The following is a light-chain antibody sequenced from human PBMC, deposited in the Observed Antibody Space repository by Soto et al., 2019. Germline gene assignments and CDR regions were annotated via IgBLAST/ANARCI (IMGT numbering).Light chain of an antibody. CDR3: CSYAGSDTYV. CDR1: SSDVGSYNL. J-gene: IGLJ1*01. V-gene: IGLV2-23*01. Sequence: QSVLTQPASVSGSPGQSITISCTGTSSDVGSYNLVSWYQQHPGKAPKVIIYEDSKRPSGVSHRFSGSKSGNMASLTISGLQAEDEADYYCCSYAGSDTYVFGTGTKVTVL. CDR2: EDS.